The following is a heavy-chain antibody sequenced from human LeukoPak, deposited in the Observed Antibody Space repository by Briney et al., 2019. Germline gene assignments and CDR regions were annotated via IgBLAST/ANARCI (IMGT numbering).Heavy chain of an antibody. J-gene: IGHJ5*02. CDR2: IYYSGTS. CDR1: GDSISRGGFY. D-gene: IGHD6-19*01. CDR3: ARVYTSAWSDSNWFDP. V-gene: IGHV4-31*03. Sequence: SETLSLTCTVSGDSISRGGFYWSWIRQYPGKGLEWIGYIYYSGTSYFNPSLKSRLFISLDTSKNQFSLKMSSLTDTPTHVYDCARVYTSAWSDSNWFDPWGQGTLVTVSS.